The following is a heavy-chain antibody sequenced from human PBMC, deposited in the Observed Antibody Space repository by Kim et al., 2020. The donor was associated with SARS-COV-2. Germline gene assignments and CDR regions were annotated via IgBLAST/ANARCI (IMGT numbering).Heavy chain of an antibody. CDR2: ITGSGGDT. CDR3: ATRRYSSGSYGMDV. J-gene: IGHJ6*02. CDR1: GFTFSNYA. Sequence: GGSLRLSCAASGFTFSNYAMTWVRQAPGKGLEWVSTITGSGGDTHYADTVKGRFTISRDNSRNTLYVQMNSLRAEDTAVYYCATRRYSSGSYGMDVWGQGTTVTVSS. D-gene: IGHD6-19*01. V-gene: IGHV3-23*01.